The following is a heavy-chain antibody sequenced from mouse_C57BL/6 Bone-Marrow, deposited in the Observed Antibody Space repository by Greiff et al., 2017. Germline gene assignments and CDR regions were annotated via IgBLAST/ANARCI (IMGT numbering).Heavy chain of an antibody. J-gene: IGHJ2*01. CDR1: GYTFTSYW. V-gene: IGHV1-52*01. D-gene: IGHD1-1*01. CDR2: LDPSASET. Sequence: QVQLQQPGAELVRPGSSVQLSCKASGYTFTSYWMHWVKQRPIQGLEWIGNLDPSASETHYHQQFKDKAPLTVDQSSSTAYMPLSSLTYEDSAVYYCARLSYYYGRSYGDYGSQGTTLTVSS. CDR3: ARLSYYYGRSYGDY.